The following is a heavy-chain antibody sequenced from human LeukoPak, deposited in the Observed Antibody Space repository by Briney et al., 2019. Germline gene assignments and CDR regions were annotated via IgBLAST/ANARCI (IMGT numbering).Heavy chain of an antibody. Sequence: GESLKISCKDSGYSFTSYWIGWVRQMPGKGLEWMGIIYPGDSDTRYSPSFQGQVTISADKSINIAYLQWSSLKASDTAIYYCARRGEAMDPFDYWGQGTLVTVSS. CDR1: GYSFTSYW. J-gene: IGHJ4*02. D-gene: IGHD5-18*01. CDR2: IYPGDSDT. V-gene: IGHV5-51*01. CDR3: ARRGEAMDPFDY.